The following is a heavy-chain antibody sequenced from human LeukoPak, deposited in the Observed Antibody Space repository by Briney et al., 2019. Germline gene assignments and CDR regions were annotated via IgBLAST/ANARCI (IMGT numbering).Heavy chain of an antibody. CDR2: ISGSDGRT. J-gene: IGHJ4*02. D-gene: IGHD3-10*01. Sequence: GGSLRLSCAASGLAFSSFAMTWVRQAPGKGLEWVSTISGSDGRTYYADSVRGRFTISRDNSKKTLFLQMNSLRAEDTAVYYCAKESSGRFDYWGQGTLVTVSS. V-gene: IGHV3-23*01. CDR1: GLAFSSFA. CDR3: AKESSGRFDY.